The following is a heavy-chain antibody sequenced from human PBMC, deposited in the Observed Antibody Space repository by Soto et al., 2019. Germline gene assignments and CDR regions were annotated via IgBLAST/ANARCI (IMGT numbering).Heavy chain of an antibody. V-gene: IGHV1-69*13. CDR1: GGTFSSYA. Sequence: SVKVSCKASGGTFSSYAISWVRQAPGQGLEWMGGIIPIFGTANYAQKFQGRVTITADESTSTAYMELSSLRSEDTAVYYCARAPLHYDLLTGYRPYYYYGMDVWGQGTTVTVSS. CDR3: ARAPLHYDLLTGYRPYYYYGMDV. J-gene: IGHJ6*02. CDR2: IIPIFGTA. D-gene: IGHD3-9*01.